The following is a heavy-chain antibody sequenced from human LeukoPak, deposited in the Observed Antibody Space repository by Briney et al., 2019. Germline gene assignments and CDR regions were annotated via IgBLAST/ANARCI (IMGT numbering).Heavy chain of an antibody. J-gene: IGHJ4*02. CDR3: ARSGIVATNALGY. CDR1: GGSVSSGSYY. Sequence: PSETLSLTCTVSGGSVSSGSYYWSWIRQPPGKGLEWIGYIYYSGSTNYNPSLKSRVTISVDTSKNQFSLKLSSVTAADTAVYYCARSGIVATNALGYWGQGTLVTVSS. V-gene: IGHV4-61*01. CDR2: IYYSGST. D-gene: IGHD5-12*01.